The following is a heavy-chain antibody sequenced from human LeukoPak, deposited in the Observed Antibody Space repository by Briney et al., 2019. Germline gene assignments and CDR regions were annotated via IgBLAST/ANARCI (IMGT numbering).Heavy chain of an antibody. CDR1: GFTFSSYG. D-gene: IGHD6-19*01. Sequence: GGSLRLSCAASGFTFSSYGMHWVRQAPGKGLEWVAVIWYDGSNKYYADSVKGRFTISRDISKNTLYLQMNSLRAEDTAVYYCARVHGSGWFFDYWGQGTLVTVSS. J-gene: IGHJ4*02. V-gene: IGHV3-33*01. CDR2: IWYDGSNK. CDR3: ARVHGSGWFFDY.